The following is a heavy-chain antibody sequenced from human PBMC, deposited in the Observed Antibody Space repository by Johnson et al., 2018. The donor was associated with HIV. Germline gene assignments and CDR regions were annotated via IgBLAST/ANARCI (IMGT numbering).Heavy chain of an antibody. CDR2: ISSSGSTI. J-gene: IGHJ3*02. V-gene: IGHV3-48*01. CDR1: GFTFSSYA. Sequence: EVQLLESGGGVVQPGRSLRLSCAASGFTFSSYAMHWVRQAPGKGLEWVSYISSSGSTIYYADSVKGRFTISRDNSKNTLYLQMNSLRAEDTAVYYCAKARVVVTADDAFDIWGQGTMVTVSS. CDR3: AKARVVVTADDAFDI. D-gene: IGHD2-21*02.